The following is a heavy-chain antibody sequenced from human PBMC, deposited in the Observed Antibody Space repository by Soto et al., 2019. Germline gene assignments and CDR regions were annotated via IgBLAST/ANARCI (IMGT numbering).Heavy chain of an antibody. CDR1: GGSISSSSYY. J-gene: IGHJ6*02. CDR2: IYYSGST. CDR3: ARVFHYYYYGMDV. V-gene: IGHV4-39*01. Sequence: PSETLSVTWTVSGGSISSSSYYWGWIRQPPGKGLEWIGSIYYSGSTYYNPSLKSRVTISVDTSKNQFSLKLSSVTAADTAVYYCARVFHYYYYGMDVWGQGTTVTVSS.